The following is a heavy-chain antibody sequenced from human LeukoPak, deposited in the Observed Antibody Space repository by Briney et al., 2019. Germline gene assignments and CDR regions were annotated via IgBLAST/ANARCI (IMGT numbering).Heavy chain of an antibody. V-gene: IGHV1-18*01. J-gene: IGHJ4*02. CDR1: GYTFTHHG. Sequence: ALVTVSCKASGYTFTHHGISWVRQAPGQGLEWMGWISCYNGDTHYAQKFQGRVTMTTDKSTSTAYMEVRSLRSDDTAVYYCARDPSNTSGYYAYFDNWGQGTLVTVSS. CDR2: ISCYNGDT. D-gene: IGHD6-19*01. CDR3: ARDPSNTSGYYAYFDN.